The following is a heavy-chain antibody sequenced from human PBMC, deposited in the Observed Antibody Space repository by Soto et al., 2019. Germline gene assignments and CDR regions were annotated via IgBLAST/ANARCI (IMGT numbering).Heavy chain of an antibody. J-gene: IGHJ3*02. CDR3: ARVWGAALDI. V-gene: IGHV4-59*01. D-gene: IGHD1-26*01. Sequence: PSETLSLTCTVAGGSISSYYWSWIRQPPGKGLEWIGYIYYSGSTNYNPSLKSRVTISVDTSKNQFSLKLSSVTAADTAVYYCARVWGAALDIWGQGTMVTLSS. CDR1: GGSISSYY. CDR2: IYYSGST.